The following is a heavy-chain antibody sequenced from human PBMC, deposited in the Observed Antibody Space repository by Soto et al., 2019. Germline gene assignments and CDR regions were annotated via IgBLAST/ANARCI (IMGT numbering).Heavy chain of an antibody. Sequence: ASVKVSCKASGYTFTSYAIHWVRQAPGQRLEWMGWINAGNGNTKYSQKFQGRVIITRDTSAGTAYMELRSLRSEDTAVYYCATPIVAFYWGQGPLVTVPS. CDR1: GYTFTSYA. D-gene: IGHD5-12*01. V-gene: IGHV1-3*01. CDR2: INAGNGNT. CDR3: ATPIVAFY. J-gene: IGHJ4*02.